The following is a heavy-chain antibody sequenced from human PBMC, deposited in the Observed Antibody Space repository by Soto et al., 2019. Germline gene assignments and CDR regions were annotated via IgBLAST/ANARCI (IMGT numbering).Heavy chain of an antibody. CDR3: ARGCSGGSCYYY. J-gene: IGHJ4*02. CDR2: IGTAGDT. Sequence: GGSLRLSCAASGFTFSSYDMHWVRQATGKGLEWVSAIGTAGDTYYPGSVKGRFTISRENAKNSLYLQMNSLRAGDTAVYYCARGCSGGSCYYYWGQGTLVTVSS. V-gene: IGHV3-13*01. CDR1: GFTFSSYD. D-gene: IGHD2-15*01.